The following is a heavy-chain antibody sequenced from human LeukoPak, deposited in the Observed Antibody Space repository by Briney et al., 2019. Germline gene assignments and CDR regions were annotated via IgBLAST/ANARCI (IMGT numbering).Heavy chain of an antibody. J-gene: IGHJ4*02. CDR3: AKWRNKLPSDY. D-gene: IGHD3-16*02. CDR2: VSGSGGST. CDR1: GFTFSSYA. V-gene: IGHV3-23*01. Sequence: GGSLRLSCSASGFTFSSYAMSWVRQAPGKGLEWVSAVSGSGGSTYYADSVKGRFTISRDNSKNTLYLQMNSLRAEDTAVYYCAKWRNKLPSDYWGQGTLVTVSS.